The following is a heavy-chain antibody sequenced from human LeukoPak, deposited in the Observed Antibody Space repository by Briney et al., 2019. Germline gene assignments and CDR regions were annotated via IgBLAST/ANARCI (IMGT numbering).Heavy chain of an antibody. D-gene: IGHD6-19*01. J-gene: IGHJ4*02. CDR2: ISGSGGST. Sequence: GGSLRLSYVASGFTFSSYAMSWVRQAPGKGLEWVSAISGSGGSTYYADSVKGRFTISRDNSKNTLYLQMNSLRAEDTAVYYCAKDYYSSGWYVYDYWGQGTLVTVSS. CDR3: AKDYYSSGWYVYDY. V-gene: IGHV3-23*01. CDR1: GFTFSSYA.